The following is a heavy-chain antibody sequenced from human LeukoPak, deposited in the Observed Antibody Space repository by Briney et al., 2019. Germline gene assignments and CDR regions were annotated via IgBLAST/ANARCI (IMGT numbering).Heavy chain of an antibody. CDR3: ASNRAYCGGDCYDDAFDI. V-gene: IGHV3-21*01. CDR1: GFTFSSYA. CDR2: ISSSSSYI. Sequence: GGSLRLSCAASGFTFSSYAMSWVRQAPGKGLEWVSSISSSSSYIYYADSVKGRFTISRDNAKNSLYLQMNSLRAEDTAVYYCASNRAYCGGDCYDDAFDIWGQGTMVTVSS. J-gene: IGHJ3*02. D-gene: IGHD2-21*01.